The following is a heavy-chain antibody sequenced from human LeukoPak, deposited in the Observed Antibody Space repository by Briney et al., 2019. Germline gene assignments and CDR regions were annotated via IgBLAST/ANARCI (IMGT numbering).Heavy chain of an antibody. J-gene: IGHJ4*02. CDR2: ISWNSLSV. D-gene: IGHD5-24*01. CDR1: GFTFDDYA. Sequence: GGSLRLSCVASGFTFDDYAMHWVRQAPGKGLEWVSGISWNSLSVAYADSVKGRFTISRDNAKNSLFLQMNSLRPGDTAFYYCVKEYRQGRWLPLDYWGQGTLVTVSS. V-gene: IGHV3-9*01. CDR3: VKEYRQGRWLPLDY.